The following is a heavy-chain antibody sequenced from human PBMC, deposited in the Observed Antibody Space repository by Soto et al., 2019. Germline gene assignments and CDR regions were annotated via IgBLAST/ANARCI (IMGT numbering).Heavy chain of an antibody. Sequence: SVKDSFKASRVTFISYSISWVRQAPGQGLEWIGWIIPIFGTANYAQKFQGRVTITADKSTSTAYMELSSLRSEDTAVYYCARLIQPGWFDPWGQGPLVNVSS. CDR3: ARLIQPGWFDP. CDR1: RVTFISYS. D-gene: IGHD5-18*01. V-gene: IGHV1-69*06. J-gene: IGHJ5*02. CDR2: IIPIFGTA.